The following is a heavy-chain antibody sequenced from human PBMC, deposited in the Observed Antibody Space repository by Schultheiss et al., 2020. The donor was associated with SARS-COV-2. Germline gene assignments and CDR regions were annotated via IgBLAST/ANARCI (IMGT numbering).Heavy chain of an antibody. Sequence: ASVKVSCKASGYTFTTYGITWVRQAPGQGLEWMGWISTYNGNTNYALKVQGRVSLTTDTSTSTGYLELRSLRSDDTAVYYCARDRNVYSSSSKWFDPWGQGTLVTVSS. CDR3: ARDRNVYSSSSKWFDP. CDR2: ISTYNGNT. V-gene: IGHV1-18*01. J-gene: IGHJ5*02. D-gene: IGHD6-6*01. CDR1: GYTFTTYG.